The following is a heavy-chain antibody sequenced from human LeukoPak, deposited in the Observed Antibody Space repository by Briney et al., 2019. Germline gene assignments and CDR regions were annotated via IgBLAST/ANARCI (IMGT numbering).Heavy chain of an antibody. J-gene: IGHJ4*02. Sequence: RGSLRLSCAASGFTFNTYAMSWVRQAPGKGLEWVSTISGSGGSTNYADSVKGRFTVSRDNSMNTLYLQMNSLRADDTAVYYCAKKASGIAPADYRGQGTLVTVSS. CDR3: AKKASGIAPADY. V-gene: IGHV3-23*01. CDR2: ISGSGGST. D-gene: IGHD6-19*01. CDR1: GFTFNTYA.